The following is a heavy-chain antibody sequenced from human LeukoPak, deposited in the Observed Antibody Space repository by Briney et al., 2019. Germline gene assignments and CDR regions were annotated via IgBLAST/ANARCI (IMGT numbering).Heavy chain of an antibody. D-gene: IGHD1-1*01. CDR1: GGSISSSSYY. CDR3: ARVHKDNWFDP. Sequence: SETLSLTCTVSGGSISSSSYYWGWIRQPPGKGLEWIGSIYYSGSTYYNPSLKSRVTISVDTSKNQFSLKLSSVTAADTAVYYCARVHKDNWFDPWGQGTLVTVSS. CDR2: IYYSGST. J-gene: IGHJ5*02. V-gene: IGHV4-39*01.